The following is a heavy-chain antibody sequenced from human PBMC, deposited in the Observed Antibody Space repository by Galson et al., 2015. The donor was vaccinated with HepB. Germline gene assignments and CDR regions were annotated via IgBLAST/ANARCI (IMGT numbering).Heavy chain of an antibody. D-gene: IGHD6-13*01. CDR3: ARVFAAAGTNY. CDR2: IKQDGTEK. V-gene: IGHV3-7*01. Sequence: LGLSCAAAGFTFSNYLMSWVVQAPGKGLGWVGKIKQDGTEKYYVNSVKGRFTISRDNAKNSLYLQMNSLRAEETAVYYCARVFAAAGTNYWGQGTLVTVSS. CDR1: GFTFSNYL. J-gene: IGHJ4*02.